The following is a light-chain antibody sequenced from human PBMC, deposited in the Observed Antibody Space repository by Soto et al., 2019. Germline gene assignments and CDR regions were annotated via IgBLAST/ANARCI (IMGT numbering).Light chain of an antibody. CDR1: SSDVGGYNY. CDR2: DVS. J-gene: IGLJ1*01. V-gene: IGLV2-14*01. Sequence: QSVLTQPASVSGSPGQSSTISCTGTSSDVGGYNYVSWYQQHPGKAPKLMIYDVSNRPSGVSNRFSGSKSGNTASLTISGLRAEDEADYYCSSYTSSSTLGVFGTGTKVTVL. CDR3: SSYTSSSTLGV.